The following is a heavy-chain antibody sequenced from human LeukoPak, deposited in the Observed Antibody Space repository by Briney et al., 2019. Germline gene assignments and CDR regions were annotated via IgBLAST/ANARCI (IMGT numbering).Heavy chain of an antibody. CDR2: ISGGSNTI. CDR3: AKKIGGSYCMDV. CDR1: GFTFSIYS. J-gene: IGHJ6*01. Sequence: GGSLRLSCAASGFTFSIYSMNWVRQAPGKGLVWVSYISGGSNTINYADSVKGRFTISRYNAKKSLYLQMISLRDEDTAVYYGAKKIGGSYCMDVWGLGTSVTV. D-gene: IGHD2-15*01. V-gene: IGHV3-48*02.